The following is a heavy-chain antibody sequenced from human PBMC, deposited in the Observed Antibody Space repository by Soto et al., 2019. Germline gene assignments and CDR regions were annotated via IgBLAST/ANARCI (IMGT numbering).Heavy chain of an antibody. D-gene: IGHD1-1*01. Sequence: SETLSLTCTVSGGSISSGDYYWSWIRQPPGKGLEWIGYIYYSGSTYYNPSLKSRVTISVDTSKNQFSLKLSSVTAPDTAVDSCARWGTTGTLREESYYYGMDVWGQGTTVTGSS. V-gene: IGHV4-30-4*01. CDR3: ARWGTTGTLREESYYYGMDV. J-gene: IGHJ6*02. CDR1: GGSISSGDYY. CDR2: IYYSGST.